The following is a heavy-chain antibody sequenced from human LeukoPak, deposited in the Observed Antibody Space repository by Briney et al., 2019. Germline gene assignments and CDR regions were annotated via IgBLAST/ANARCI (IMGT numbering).Heavy chain of an antibody. V-gene: IGHV3-7*01. CDR3: ARDRLVSNFLGHYYYGMDV. CDR2: IKQDGSEK. J-gene: IGHJ6*02. Sequence: PGGSLRLSCAASGFTFSSYWMSWVRQAPGKGLEWVANIKQDGSEKYYVDSVKGRFTISRDNAKNSLYLQMNSLRAEDTAVYYCARDRLVSNFLGHYYYGMDVWGQGTTVTVSS. CDR1: GFTFSSYW. D-gene: IGHD4-11*01.